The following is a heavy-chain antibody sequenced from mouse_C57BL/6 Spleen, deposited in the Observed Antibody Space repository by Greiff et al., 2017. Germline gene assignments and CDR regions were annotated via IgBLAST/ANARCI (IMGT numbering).Heavy chain of an antibody. Sequence: VQLQQSGAELVKPGASVKLSCTASGFNIKDYYMHWVKQRTEKGLEWIGRIDPEDGETKYAPKFESKATITGDTSYNTAYLQLSSLTSEDTAVYYCARDSSGYLAMDYWGQGTSVTVSS. J-gene: IGHJ4*01. CDR1: GFNIKDYY. V-gene: IGHV14-2*01. D-gene: IGHD3-2*02. CDR3: ARDSSGYLAMDY. CDR2: IDPEDGET.